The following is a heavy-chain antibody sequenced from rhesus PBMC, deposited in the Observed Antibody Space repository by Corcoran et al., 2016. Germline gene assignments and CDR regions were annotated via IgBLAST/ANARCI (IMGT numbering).Heavy chain of an antibody. V-gene: IGHV4-93*01. D-gene: IGHD6S26*01. CDR2: MYRIGERT. CDR1: GVSISSTYW. CDR3: ARGSSSGWSSYGLDS. Sequence: QVQLQQSGPAVVKPSETLPLTCAVSGVSISSTYWWSWLRQSPARGLEWIGGMYRIGERTLYNPSLKTRVTISKDTSKNQFTLTLNSVTAADTAVYYCARGSSSGWSSYGLDSWGHGVVVTVSS. J-gene: IGHJ6*01.